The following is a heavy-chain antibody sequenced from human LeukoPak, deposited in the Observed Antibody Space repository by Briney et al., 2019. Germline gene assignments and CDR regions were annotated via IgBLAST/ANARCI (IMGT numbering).Heavy chain of an antibody. D-gene: IGHD3-10*01. Sequence: GGSLRLSCAASGFTLSGYAMHWVRQAPGKGLEWVAVISYDGSNKYYADSVKGRFTISRDNSKNTLYLQMNSLRGEDTAVYYCARAGAWQIDPWGQGTLVTVSS. CDR2: ISYDGSNK. V-gene: IGHV3-30-3*01. J-gene: IGHJ5*02. CDR3: ARAGAWQIDP. CDR1: GFTLSGYA.